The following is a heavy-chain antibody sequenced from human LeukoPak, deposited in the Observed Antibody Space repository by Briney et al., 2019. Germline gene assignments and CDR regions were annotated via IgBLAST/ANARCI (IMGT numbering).Heavy chain of an antibody. D-gene: IGHD5-18*01. CDR2: MNPNSGNT. V-gene: IGHV1-8*01. CDR1: GYTFTSYD. CDR3: ARDSRDTAMVA. J-gene: IGHJ5*02. Sequence: ASLKVSCKASGYTFTSYDINWVRQATGQGLEWMGWMNPNSGNTGYAQKFQGRVNMTRNTSINTAYMELSSLRSEDTAVYYCARDSRDTAMVAWGQGRLVTVSA.